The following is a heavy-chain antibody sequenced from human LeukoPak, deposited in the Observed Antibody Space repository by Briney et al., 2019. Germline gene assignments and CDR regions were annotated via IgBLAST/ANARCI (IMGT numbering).Heavy chain of an antibody. V-gene: IGHV3-23*01. Sequence: PGESLRLSCAASGFTFSSYAMSWVRQAPGKGLEWVSAISGSGGSTYYADSVKGRFTISRDNSKNTLYLQMNSLRAEDTAVYYCAKDLSSGWYLGGDYYYYGMDVWGQGTTVTVSS. D-gene: IGHD6-19*01. CDR1: GFTFSSYA. CDR3: AKDLSSGWYLGGDYYYYGMDV. J-gene: IGHJ6*02. CDR2: ISGSGGST.